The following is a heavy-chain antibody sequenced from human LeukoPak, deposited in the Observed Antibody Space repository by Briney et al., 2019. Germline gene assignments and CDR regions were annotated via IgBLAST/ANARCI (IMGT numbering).Heavy chain of an antibody. D-gene: IGHD3-22*01. CDR3: ARDLGDYYDSSGYYGGPDY. CDR1: GYSISSGYY. CDR2: IYHSGST. V-gene: IGHV4-38-2*02. Sequence: SETLSLTCTVSGYSISSGYYWGWIRQPPGKGLEWIGSIYHSGSTYYNPSLKSRVTISVDTSKNQFSLKLSSVTAADTAVYYCARDLGDYYDSSGYYGGPDYWGQGTLVTVSS. J-gene: IGHJ4*02.